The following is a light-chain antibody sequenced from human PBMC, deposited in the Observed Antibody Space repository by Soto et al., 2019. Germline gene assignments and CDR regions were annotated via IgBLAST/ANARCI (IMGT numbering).Light chain of an antibody. CDR2: GAS. Sequence: EIVLTQSPGTLSLSPGERATLSCRASQSVSSNYLAWYQQKPGQAPRLLIYGASSRATGIPDRFSGSGSGTDFTHTSSRLEPEDFSVYYCQQYGSSRTFGQGTRLEIK. CDR1: QSVSSNY. J-gene: IGKJ5*01. CDR3: QQYGSSRT. V-gene: IGKV3-20*01.